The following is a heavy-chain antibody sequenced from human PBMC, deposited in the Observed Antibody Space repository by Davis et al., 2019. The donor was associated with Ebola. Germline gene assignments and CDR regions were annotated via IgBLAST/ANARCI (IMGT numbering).Heavy chain of an antibody. J-gene: IGHJ4*02. CDR3: ARGAVYYDFWSGQIDY. Sequence: ASVKVSCKASGYTFTSYGISWVRQAPGQGLEWMGWISAYNGNTNYAQKLQGRVTMTTDTPTSTAYMELSRLRSDDTAVYYCARGAVYYDFWSGQIDYWGQGTLVTVSS. V-gene: IGHV1-18*01. D-gene: IGHD3-3*01. CDR1: GYTFTSYG. CDR2: ISAYNGNT.